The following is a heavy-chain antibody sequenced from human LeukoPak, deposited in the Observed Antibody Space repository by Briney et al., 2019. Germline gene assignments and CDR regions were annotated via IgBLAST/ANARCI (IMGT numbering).Heavy chain of an antibody. CDR3: AKDKRSSGWYYFDY. CDR1: GFTFDDYA. Sequence: PGGSLRLSCAASGFTFDDYAMHWVRHAPGKGLEWVSGISWNSGSIVYADSVKGRFTISRDNAKNSLYLQMNSLRAEGTALYYCAKDKRSSGWYYFDYWGQGTLVTVSS. V-gene: IGHV3-9*01. J-gene: IGHJ4*02. CDR2: ISWNSGSI. D-gene: IGHD6-19*01.